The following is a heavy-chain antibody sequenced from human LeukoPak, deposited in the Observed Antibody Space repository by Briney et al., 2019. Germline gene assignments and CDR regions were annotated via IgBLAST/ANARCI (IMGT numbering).Heavy chain of an antibody. J-gene: IGHJ4*02. D-gene: IGHD1-26*01. Sequence: GESLKISCKGSGYLFTNYWIAWVRPMPGKGLEWMGIIYPGDSDTRYSPSFQGQVTISADKSISTASLQWSSLKASDTAMYYCARRSGNFQADYNFDYWGQGTLVTVSS. CDR1: GYLFTNYW. CDR2: IYPGDSDT. V-gene: IGHV5-51*01. CDR3: ARRSGNFQADYNFDY.